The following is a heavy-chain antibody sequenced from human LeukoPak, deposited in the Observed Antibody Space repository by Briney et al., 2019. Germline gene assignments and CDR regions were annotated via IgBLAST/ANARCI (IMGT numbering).Heavy chain of an antibody. CDR2: INHSGST. CDR1: GGSFSGYY. Sequence: PSEILSLTCAVYGGSFSGYYWSWIRQPPGKGLEWIGEINHSGSTNYNPSLKSRVTISVDTSKNQFSLKLSSVTAADTAVYHCARRGVRGYCSSTSCYTPFDYWGQGSLVTVSS. CDR3: ARRGVRGYCSSTSCYTPFDY. J-gene: IGHJ4*02. D-gene: IGHD2-2*02. V-gene: IGHV4-34*01.